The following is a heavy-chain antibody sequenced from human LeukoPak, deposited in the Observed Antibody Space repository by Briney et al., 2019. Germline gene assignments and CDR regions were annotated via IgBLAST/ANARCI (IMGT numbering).Heavy chain of an antibody. D-gene: IGHD3-22*01. Sequence: PGGSLRLSCAASGFTFSDYYMSWIRQAPGKGLEWVSYISSSGGTIYYADSVKGRFTISRDNAKNSLYLQMNSLRAEDTAVYYCARVPTHYYDSSGYSSYWGQGTLVTVSS. J-gene: IGHJ4*02. CDR1: GFTFSDYY. CDR2: ISSSGGTI. V-gene: IGHV3-11*01. CDR3: ARVPTHYYDSSGYSSY.